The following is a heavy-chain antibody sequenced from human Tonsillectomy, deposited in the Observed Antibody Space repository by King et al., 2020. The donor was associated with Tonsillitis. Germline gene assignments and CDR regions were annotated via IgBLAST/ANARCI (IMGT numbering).Heavy chain of an antibody. CDR1: GFAFSSYE. Sequence: VQLVESGGGLVQPGGSLRLSWSASGFAFSSYEMNWVRQAPGKGREGGSYIRSRCFIIYYADSLRGRFTISRDNAKNSLYLQMNSLRAEDTAVYYCARDLLVVAATFGWGQGTLVTVSS. J-gene: IGHJ4*02. D-gene: IGHD2-15*01. CDR2: IRSRCFII. V-gene: IGHV3-48*03. CDR3: ARDLLVVAATFG.